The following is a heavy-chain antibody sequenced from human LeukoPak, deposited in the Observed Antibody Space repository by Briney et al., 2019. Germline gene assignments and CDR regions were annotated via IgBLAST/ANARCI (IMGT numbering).Heavy chain of an antibody. CDR3: ARGGRNSAYDLALNY. CDR1: GYSFTSLG. J-gene: IGHJ4*02. Sequence: ASVKVSCKASGYSFTSLGINWLRQAPGQGLAWVGWINTYNGNTHYAQKVQGRVTMTTDTSMSTAYMELRSLRSDDTAVYNCARGGRNSAYDLALNYWGQGTLVTVSS. CDR2: INTYNGNT. D-gene: IGHD5-12*01. V-gene: IGHV1-18*01.